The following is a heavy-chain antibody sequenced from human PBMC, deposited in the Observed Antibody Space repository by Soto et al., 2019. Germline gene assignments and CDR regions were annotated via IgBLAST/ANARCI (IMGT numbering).Heavy chain of an antibody. Sequence: SETLSLTCAVYGGSFSGYYWSWIRQPPGKGLEWIGEINHSGSTNYNPSLKSRVTISVDTSENQFSLKLSSVTAADTAVYYCARTIAAAPYWGQGTLVTVSS. D-gene: IGHD6-13*01. V-gene: IGHV4-34*01. CDR3: ARTIAAAPY. CDR1: GGSFSGYY. CDR2: INHSGST. J-gene: IGHJ4*02.